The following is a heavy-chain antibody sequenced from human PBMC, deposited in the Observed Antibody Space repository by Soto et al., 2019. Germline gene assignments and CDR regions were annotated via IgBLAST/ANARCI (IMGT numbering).Heavy chain of an antibody. Sequence: ASVKVSCKASGYTFTSYGISWVRQAPGQGLEWMGWISAYNGNTNYAQKFQGRVTITADESTSTAYMELSSLRSEDTAVYYCARGPVGSIFGVVTYYYYGMDVWGQGTTVTVSS. J-gene: IGHJ6*02. V-gene: IGHV1-18*01. CDR3: ARGPVGSIFGVVTYYYYGMDV. CDR1: GYTFTSYG. CDR2: ISAYNGNT. D-gene: IGHD3-3*01.